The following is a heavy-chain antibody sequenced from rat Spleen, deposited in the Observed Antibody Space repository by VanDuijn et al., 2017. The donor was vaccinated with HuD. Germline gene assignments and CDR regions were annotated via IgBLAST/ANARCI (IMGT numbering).Heavy chain of an antibody. Sequence: EVQLVESGGGLVQPGRSLKLSCAASGFTFSDYYMAWVRQAPTKGLEWVATISSDGRRNFYRDSVKGRFTISRDDAKNTLYLQMDGLRSEDTATYYCTRLRYNPFDYWGQGVMVTVSS. J-gene: IGHJ2*01. V-gene: IGHV5-7*01. CDR3: TRLRYNPFDY. CDR1: GFTFSDYY. CDR2: ISSDGRRN. D-gene: IGHD1-5*01.